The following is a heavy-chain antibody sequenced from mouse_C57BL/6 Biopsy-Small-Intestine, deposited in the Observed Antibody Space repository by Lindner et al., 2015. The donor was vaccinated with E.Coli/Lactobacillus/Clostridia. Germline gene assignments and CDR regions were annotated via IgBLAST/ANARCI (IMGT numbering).Heavy chain of an antibody. CDR3: ARYGPNYAMDY. J-gene: IGHJ4*01. D-gene: IGHD1-1*01. Sequence: VQLQESGPELVKPGASVKMSCKASGYTFTTYVIHCVKQKPGQGLEWIGYMNPYSDGTKYDEKFKGKATLTSDRSSNTAYMELSSLTSEDSAVYYCARYGPNYAMDYWGQGTSVTVSS. CDR1: GYTFTTYV. V-gene: IGHV1-14*01. CDR2: MNPYSDGT.